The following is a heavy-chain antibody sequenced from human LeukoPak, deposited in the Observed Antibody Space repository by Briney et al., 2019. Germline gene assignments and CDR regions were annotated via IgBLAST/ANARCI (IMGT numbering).Heavy chain of an antibody. CDR1: GFTFSSYW. CDR2: INTDGSST. CDR3: AKAAKYCSGGSCYPGGFVY. J-gene: IGHJ4*02. V-gene: IGHV3-74*01. D-gene: IGHD2-15*01. Sequence: PGGSLRLSCSASGFTFSSYWMHWVRQAPGKGLVWVSRINTDGSSTSYADSVKGRFTISRDNSKNTLYLQMNSLRAEDTAVYYCAKAAKYCSGGSCYPGGFVYWGQGTLVTVSS.